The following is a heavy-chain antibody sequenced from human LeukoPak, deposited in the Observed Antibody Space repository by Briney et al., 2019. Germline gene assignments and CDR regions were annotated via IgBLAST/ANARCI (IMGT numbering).Heavy chain of an antibody. CDR1: GVTVSSNY. D-gene: IGHD3-22*01. CDR3: ASGSDSSGYYFY. V-gene: IGHV3-53*01. J-gene: IGHJ4*02. Sequence: GGSLRLSCAASGVTVSSNYMGWVRQAPGKGLEWVSVIYSGGSIYYADSVKGRFTISRDNSKNTLYLQMNSLRAEDTAIYYCASGSDSSGYYFYWGQGTLVTVSS. CDR2: IYSGGSI.